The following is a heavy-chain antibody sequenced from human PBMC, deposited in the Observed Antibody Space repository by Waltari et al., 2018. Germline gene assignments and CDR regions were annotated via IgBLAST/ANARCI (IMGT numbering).Heavy chain of an antibody. CDR1: GGTFNNHV. CDR2: LIPILGQT. J-gene: IGHJ5*02. CDR3: ASGHSYISNSRHYGPFDL. Sequence: QVHLLQSGPEVRKPGSSVKVSCQASGGTFNNHVFNGVRQAPGQGLEWMGRLIPILGQTTYSQRFQGRVTMTADKSTKTTYMGLASLRSEDTALYYCASGHSYISNSRHYGPFDLWGQGTLITVSS. D-gene: IGHD3-16*01. V-gene: IGHV1-69*02.